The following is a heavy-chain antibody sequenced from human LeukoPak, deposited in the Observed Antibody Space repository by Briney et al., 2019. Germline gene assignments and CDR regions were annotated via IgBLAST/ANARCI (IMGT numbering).Heavy chain of an antibody. J-gene: IGHJ4*02. Sequence: PSETLSLTCAVYGGSFSGYYWSWIRQPPGKGLEWIGEINHSGSTNYNPSLKSRVTISVDTSKNQFSLKLSSVTAADTAVYYCARVISGGSYYFDYWGQGTLVTVSS. CDR3: ARVISGGSYYFDY. V-gene: IGHV4-34*01. D-gene: IGHD1-26*01. CDR1: GGSFSGYY. CDR2: INHSGST.